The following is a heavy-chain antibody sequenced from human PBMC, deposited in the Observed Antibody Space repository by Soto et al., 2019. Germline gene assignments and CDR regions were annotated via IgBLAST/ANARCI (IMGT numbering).Heavy chain of an antibody. CDR3: ARGGGVDTAMVHFDY. CDR1: GYTFTGYY. V-gene: IGHV1-2*04. D-gene: IGHD5-18*01. J-gene: IGHJ4*02. CDR2: INPNSGGT. Sequence: ASVKVSCKASGYTFTGYYMHWVRQAPGQGLEWMGWINPNSGGTNYAQKFQGWVTMTRDTSISTAYMELSRLRSDDTAVYYCARGGGVDTAMVHFDYWGQGTLVTVSS.